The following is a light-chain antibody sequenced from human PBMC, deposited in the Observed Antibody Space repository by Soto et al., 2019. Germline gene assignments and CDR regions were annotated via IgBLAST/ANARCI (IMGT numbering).Light chain of an antibody. V-gene: IGKV1-39*01. J-gene: IGKJ2*03. Sequence: EIQVTQKPSSLTRSLNEIGTIIFLASQTITNSLNWYQHKPGKAPKLLIYAASSLQSGVPSRFSGSGSGTDFTLTISRLQPEDFATYYCQQSDSTTRSLGQGAKVDIK. CDR3: QQSDSTTRS. CDR2: AAS. CDR1: QTITNS.